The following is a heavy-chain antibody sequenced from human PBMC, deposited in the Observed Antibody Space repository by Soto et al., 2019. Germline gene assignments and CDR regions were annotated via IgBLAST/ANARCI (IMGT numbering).Heavy chain of an antibody. Sequence: GGSLRLSCAASGFTFSSYAMSWVRQAPGKGLEWVSAFSGSGGCTYYADSLKGRFTISRDNSNNTLYLQMNSLRAEDTAVYYCANFRLPRDAFDIWGQGTMVTVSS. CDR1: GFTFSSYA. V-gene: IGHV3-23*01. D-gene: IGHD4-17*01. CDR2: FSGSGGCT. CDR3: ANFRLPRDAFDI. J-gene: IGHJ3*02.